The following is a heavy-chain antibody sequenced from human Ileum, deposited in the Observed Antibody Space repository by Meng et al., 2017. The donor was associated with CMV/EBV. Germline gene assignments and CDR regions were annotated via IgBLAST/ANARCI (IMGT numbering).Heavy chain of an antibody. J-gene: IGHJ3*02. CDR1: GFTFSTYT. CDR2: MNQDRNQDESKR. D-gene: IGHD2-21*01. V-gene: IGHV3-7*01. Sequence: GGSLRLSCAASGFTFSTYTMNWVRQAPGQGLEWVANMNQDRNQDESKRYYVDSVKGRFTISRDNAKNSLYLQMNSLRAEDTAVYYCAAYIKDGLNIWGQGTMVTVSS. CDR3: AAYIKDGLNI.